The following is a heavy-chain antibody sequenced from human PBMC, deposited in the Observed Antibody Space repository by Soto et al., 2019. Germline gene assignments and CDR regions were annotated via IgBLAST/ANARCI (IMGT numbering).Heavy chain of an antibody. V-gene: IGHV4-31*03. Sequence: QVQLQESGPGLVKPSQTLSLTCTVSGGSISSGGYYWSWIRQHPGKGLEWIGYIYYSGSTYYNPSLKSRVTLSVDTSKNQFSLKLSSVTAADTAVYYCARAYVLYYYYGMDVWGQGTTVTVSS. D-gene: IGHD3-16*01. CDR2: IYYSGST. CDR1: GGSISSGGYY. CDR3: ARAYVLYYYYGMDV. J-gene: IGHJ6*02.